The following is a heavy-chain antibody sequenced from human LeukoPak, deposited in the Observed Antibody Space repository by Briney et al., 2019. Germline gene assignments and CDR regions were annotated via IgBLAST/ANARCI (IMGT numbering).Heavy chain of an antibody. V-gene: IGHV3-48*02. D-gene: IGHD2-15*01. J-gene: IGHJ4*02. Sequence: GGSLRLSCAASGFTFRSHSMQWVRQAPGKGLEWVSHISSSGSTIYYADSVKGRFTISRDNAKESLYLQMSSLRDEDAAVYYCVFPYWQDLDHWGQGTLVTVSS. CDR2: ISSSGSTI. CDR3: VFPYWQDLDH. CDR1: GFTFRSHS.